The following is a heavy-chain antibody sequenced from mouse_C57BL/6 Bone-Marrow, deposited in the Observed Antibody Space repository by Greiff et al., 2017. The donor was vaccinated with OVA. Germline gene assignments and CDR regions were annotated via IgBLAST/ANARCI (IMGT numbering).Heavy chain of an antibody. Sequence: VQLKESGPGLVKPSQSLSLTCSVTGYSITSGYYWNWIRQFPGNKLEWMGYISYDGSNNYNPSLKNRISITRDTSKNQFFLKLNSVTTEDTATYYCARDRDYYGTFDYWGQGTTLTVSS. CDR2: ISYDGSN. D-gene: IGHD1-1*01. J-gene: IGHJ2*01. V-gene: IGHV3-6*01. CDR3: ARDRDYYGTFDY. CDR1: GYSITSGYY.